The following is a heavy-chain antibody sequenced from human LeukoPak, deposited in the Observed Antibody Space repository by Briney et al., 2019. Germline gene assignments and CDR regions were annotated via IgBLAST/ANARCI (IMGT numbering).Heavy chain of an antibody. Sequence: GGSLRLSCEGSRFSFGNYWMNWVRQAPGKGLEWVANIKQDGSVKHYMDSVKGRFTISRDNAKNSLYLQMDSLRADDTAVYYCASDSEHYDSGAYYDALDMWGQGTLVTVSS. CDR2: IKQDGSVK. D-gene: IGHD3-22*01. V-gene: IGHV3-7*01. CDR3: ASDSEHYDSGAYYDALDM. CDR1: RFSFGNYW. J-gene: IGHJ3*02.